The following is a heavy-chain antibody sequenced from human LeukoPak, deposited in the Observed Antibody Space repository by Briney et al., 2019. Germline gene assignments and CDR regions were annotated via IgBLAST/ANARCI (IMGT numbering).Heavy chain of an antibody. Sequence: PSETLSLTCTVSGGSISSSSYYCGWIRQPPGKGLEWIASIFYSGTIYNNPSLKSRTLISVDTSKNQFSLRLTSVTAADTAVYFCATLDNSFDHWGQGTLVTVSS. CDR2: IFYSGTI. J-gene: IGHJ5*02. CDR3: ATLDNSFDH. CDR1: GGSISSSSYY. V-gene: IGHV4-30-4*08.